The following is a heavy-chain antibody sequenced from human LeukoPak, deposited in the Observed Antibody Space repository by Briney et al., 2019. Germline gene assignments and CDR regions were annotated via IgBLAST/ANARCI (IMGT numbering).Heavy chain of an antibody. Sequence: VGSLCLSCAVSGFSFSSHGMHWVRQTPGKGLEWVGSIWYDGNNTYHADSVKGPFPISRDNPKNTLYLQMNSLRAEYTAVYYCARGEQYSYHSSGPKSSDALGIWGQGTMVTVSS. V-gene: IGHV3-33*01. J-gene: IGHJ3*02. D-gene: IGHD3-22*01. CDR2: IWYDGNNT. CDR3: ARGEQYSYHSSGPKSSDALGI. CDR1: GFSFSSHG.